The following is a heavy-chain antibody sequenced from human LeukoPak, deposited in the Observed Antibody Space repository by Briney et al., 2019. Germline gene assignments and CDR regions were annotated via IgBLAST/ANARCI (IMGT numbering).Heavy chain of an antibody. Sequence: GGSLRLSCAASGFTFSSYAMNWVRQAPGKGLEWVSAISGSGGSTYYADSVKGRFTISRDNSKNTLYLQMNSLRAEDTDIYYCAKSEGNWYFDLWGRGTLVTVSS. V-gene: IGHV3-23*01. D-gene: IGHD6-13*01. CDR2: ISGSGGST. CDR1: GFTFSSYA. J-gene: IGHJ2*01. CDR3: AKSEGNWYFDL.